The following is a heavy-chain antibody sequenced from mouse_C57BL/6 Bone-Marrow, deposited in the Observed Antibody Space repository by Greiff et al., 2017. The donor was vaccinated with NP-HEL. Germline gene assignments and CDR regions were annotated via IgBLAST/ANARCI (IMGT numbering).Heavy chain of an antibody. Sequence: VQLQQSGPELVKPGASVKISCKASGYTFTDYYMNWVKQSHGKSLEWIGDINPNNGGTSYNQKFKGKATLTVDKSSSTAYMELRSLTSEDSAVYYCASPYSTLFAYWGQGTLVTVSA. CDR1: GYTFTDYY. CDR3: ASPYSTLFAY. J-gene: IGHJ3*01. D-gene: IGHD2-5*01. V-gene: IGHV1-26*01. CDR2: INPNNGGT.